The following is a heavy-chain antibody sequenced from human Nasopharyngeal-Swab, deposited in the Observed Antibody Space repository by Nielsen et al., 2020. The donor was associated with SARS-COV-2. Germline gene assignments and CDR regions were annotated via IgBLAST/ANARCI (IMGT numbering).Heavy chain of an antibody. CDR1: GFSLRTHG. D-gene: IGHD3-16*01. CDR2: ISGSGGSP. V-gene: IGHV3-23*01. CDR3: AKDGGAYFDS. J-gene: IGHJ4*02. Sequence: GGSLRLYWAGSGFSLRTHGMTWVRQAPGKGLDWVSLISGSGGSPYYADSVKGRFTISRDDSKKTLYLQMNSLRAEDTAVYYCAKDGGAYFDSWGQGTLVTVSS.